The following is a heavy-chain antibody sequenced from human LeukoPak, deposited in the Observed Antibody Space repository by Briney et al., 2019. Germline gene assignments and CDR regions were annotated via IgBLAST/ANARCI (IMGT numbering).Heavy chain of an antibody. CDR2: INHSGST. CDR3: ARAIKYSSSWYGRGSFGFDY. Sequence: PSETLSLTCAVSGYSISSGYYWSWIRQPPGKGLEWIGEINHSGSTNYNPSLKSRVTISVDTSKNQFSLKLSSVTAADTAVYYCARAIKYSSSWYGRGSFGFDYWGQGTLVTVSS. J-gene: IGHJ4*02. V-gene: IGHV4-34*01. D-gene: IGHD6-13*01. CDR1: GYSISSGYY.